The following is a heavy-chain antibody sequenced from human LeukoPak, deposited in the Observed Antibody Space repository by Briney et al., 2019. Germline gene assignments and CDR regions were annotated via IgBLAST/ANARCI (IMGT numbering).Heavy chain of an antibody. J-gene: IGHJ3*02. Sequence: GGSLRLSCAASGFAFSSYGMHWVRQAPGKGLEWVAVISYDGSNKNYADSVKGRFTISRDNSKKALYLQMNSLRTKDTAVYYCAKDNNGAAAGIIPGAFDIWGQGTMVTVSS. CDR3: AKDNNGAAAGIIPGAFDI. V-gene: IGHV3-30*18. CDR2: ISYDGSNK. D-gene: IGHD6-13*01. CDR1: GFAFSSYG.